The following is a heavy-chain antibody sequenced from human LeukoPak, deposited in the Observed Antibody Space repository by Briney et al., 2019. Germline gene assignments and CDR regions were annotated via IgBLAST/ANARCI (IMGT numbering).Heavy chain of an antibody. J-gene: IGHJ4*02. V-gene: IGHV1-69*13. CDR2: IIPIFGTA. Sequence: VASVKVSCKASGGTFSSYAISWVRQAPGQGLEWMGGIIPIFGTANYARKFQGRVTITADESTSTAYMELSSLRSEDTAVYYCARVRVSSRGIAVAAPDYWGQGTLVTVSS. CDR3: ARVRVSSRGIAVAAPDY. CDR1: GGTFSSYA. D-gene: IGHD6-19*01.